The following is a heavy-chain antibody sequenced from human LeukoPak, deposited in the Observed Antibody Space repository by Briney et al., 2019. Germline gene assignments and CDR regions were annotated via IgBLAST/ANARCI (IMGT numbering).Heavy chain of an antibody. J-gene: IGHJ3*02. Sequence: RGSLRLSCAASGITVSSYYMSWVRQAPGKGLEWVSVIYGGGGTYYADSAKGRFAISRDKSKNTLYLQISSLRAEDTAIYYCTRHQYDAFEIWGQGTMVTVSS. CDR1: GITVSSYY. V-gene: IGHV3-53*05. CDR2: IYGGGGT. D-gene: IGHD4-11*01. CDR3: TRHQYDAFEI.